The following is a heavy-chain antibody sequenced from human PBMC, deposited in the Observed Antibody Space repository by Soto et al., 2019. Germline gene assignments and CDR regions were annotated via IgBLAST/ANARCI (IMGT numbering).Heavy chain of an antibody. Sequence: PGGSLRLSCAASGFSFSHYAMHWVRQPPGKGLEWVALISYDGENQYFTDSVRGRFTISRDNSKTAVYLEMNDLRLDDTATYYCVGPHSESSNAFDLWGQGTLVTVSS. V-gene: IGHV3-30*04. CDR3: VGPHSESSNAFDL. J-gene: IGHJ5*02. D-gene: IGHD3-10*01. CDR1: GFSFSHYA. CDR2: ISYDGENQ.